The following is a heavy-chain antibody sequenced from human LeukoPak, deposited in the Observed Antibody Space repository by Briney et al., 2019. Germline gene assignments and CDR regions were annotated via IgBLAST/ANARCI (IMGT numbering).Heavy chain of an antibody. J-gene: IGHJ4*02. CDR3: ASEGY. Sequence: GGSLRLYCAASGFTFSSYGMHWVRQAPGKGLEWVAVIWYDGSNKYYADSVKGRFTISRDSAKSSQYLQMNSLRAEDTAVYYCASEGYWGQGTLVTVSS. CDR2: IWYDGSNK. CDR1: GFTFSSYG. V-gene: IGHV3-33*01.